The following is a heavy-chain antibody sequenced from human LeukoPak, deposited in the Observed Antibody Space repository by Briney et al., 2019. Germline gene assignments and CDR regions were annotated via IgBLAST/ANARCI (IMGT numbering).Heavy chain of an antibody. CDR3: AREGYDSSGYYKTDY. CDR1: GFTFSSYW. CDR2: INSDGSST. V-gene: IGHV3-74*01. D-gene: IGHD3-22*01. J-gene: IGHJ4*02. Sequence: GGSLRLSCAASGFTFSSYWMHWVRQAPGKGLVWVSRINSDGSSTSYADSVKGRFTISRDNAKNTLYLQMNSLRAEDTAVYYCAREGYDSSGYYKTDYWGQGTLVIVSS.